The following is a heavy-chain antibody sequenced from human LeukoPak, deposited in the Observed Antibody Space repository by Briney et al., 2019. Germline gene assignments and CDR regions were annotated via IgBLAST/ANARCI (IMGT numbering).Heavy chain of an antibody. V-gene: IGHV3-23*01. D-gene: IGHD3-22*01. CDR2: ISGSGGYT. Sequence: GGSLRLSCAASGFTFSSYAMSWVRQPPGKGLEWVSSISGSGGYTYYADSVKGRFTISRDNSNNTLYLQMNSLRAEDTAVYYCAKDNGGYYDSSGYYVYWGQGTLATVSS. J-gene: IGHJ4*02. CDR3: AKDNGGYYDSSGYYVY. CDR1: GFTFSSYA.